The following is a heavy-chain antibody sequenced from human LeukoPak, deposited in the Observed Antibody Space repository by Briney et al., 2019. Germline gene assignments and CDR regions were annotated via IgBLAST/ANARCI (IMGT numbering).Heavy chain of an antibody. D-gene: IGHD3-22*01. V-gene: IGHV4-59*11. J-gene: IGHJ4*02. CDR1: GVSISSHY. Sequence: NPSETLSLTCTVSGVSISSHYWSWIRQPPGKGLEWIGYIYYSGSTNYNPSLKSRVTISVDTSKNQFSLKLSSVTAADTAVYYCARVGPYYYDSSGYPSTPYYFDYWGQGTLVTVSS. CDR2: IYYSGST. CDR3: ARVGPYYYDSSGYPSTPYYFDY.